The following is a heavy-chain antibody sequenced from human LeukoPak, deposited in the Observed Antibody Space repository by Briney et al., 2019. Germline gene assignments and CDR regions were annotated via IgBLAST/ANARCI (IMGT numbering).Heavy chain of an antibody. D-gene: IGHD3-22*01. CDR1: GFPFSKYG. CDR2: IWYDGSEK. Sequence: GGSLRLSCAASGFPFSKYGMHWVRQAPGKGLGWVAVIWYDGSEKYYADSVKGRFTISRDNSKNTLYLQMNSLRAEDTAVYYCARGVVYDSSGYYPYYFDYWGQGTLVTVSS. V-gene: IGHV3-33*01. CDR3: ARGVVYDSSGYYPYYFDY. J-gene: IGHJ4*02.